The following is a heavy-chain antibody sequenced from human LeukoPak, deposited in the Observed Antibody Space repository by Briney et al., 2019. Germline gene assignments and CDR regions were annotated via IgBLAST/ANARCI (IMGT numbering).Heavy chain of an antibody. Sequence: PSETLSLTCTVFGASISSSSYYWGWIRQPPGKGLEWIGSIFYSGSTYYKPSLKSRVTISVDTSKNQFSLKLSSVTAVDTAVYYCARDTANYDFWSGDAFDIWGQGTMVTVSS. D-gene: IGHD3-3*01. J-gene: IGHJ3*02. CDR3: ARDTANYDFWSGDAFDI. CDR1: GASISSSSYY. V-gene: IGHV4-39*02. CDR2: IFYSGST.